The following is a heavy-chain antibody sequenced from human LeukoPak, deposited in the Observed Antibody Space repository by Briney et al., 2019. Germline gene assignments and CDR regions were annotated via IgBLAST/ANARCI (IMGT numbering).Heavy chain of an antibody. CDR3: AKGAMVRGVIISYFDY. D-gene: IGHD3-10*01. V-gene: IGHV3-23*01. Sequence: GGSLRLSCAASGFTFSSYWMSWVRQAPGKGLEWVSAISGSGGSTYYADSVKGRFTISRDNSKNTLYLQMNSLRAEDTAVYYCAKGAMVRGVIISYFDYWGQGTLVTVSS. CDR1: GFTFSSYW. J-gene: IGHJ4*02. CDR2: ISGSGGST.